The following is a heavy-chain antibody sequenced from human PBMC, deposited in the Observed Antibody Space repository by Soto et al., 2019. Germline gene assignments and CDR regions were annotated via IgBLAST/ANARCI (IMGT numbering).Heavy chain of an antibody. Sequence: PGGSLRLSCAASGFTFSSYSMNWVRQAPGKWLEWVSSISSSSSYIYYADSVKGRFTISRDNAKNSLYLQMNSLRAEDTAVYYCASSYVDTAMARYYYYYGMDVWGQGTTVTVSS. CDR3: ASSYVDTAMARYYYYYGMDV. D-gene: IGHD5-18*01. CDR1: GFTFSSYS. J-gene: IGHJ6*02. CDR2: ISSSSSYI. V-gene: IGHV3-21*01.